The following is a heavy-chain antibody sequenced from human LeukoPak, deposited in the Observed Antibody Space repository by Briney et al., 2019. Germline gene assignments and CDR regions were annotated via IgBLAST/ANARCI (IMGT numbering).Heavy chain of an antibody. CDR1: GGSFSGYY. J-gene: IGHJ3*02. CDR3: ARLGIWATLHAFDI. CDR2: INHSGST. V-gene: IGHV4-34*01. Sequence: SETLSLTCAVYGGSFSGYYWSWIRQPPGKGLEWIGEINHSGSTNYNPSLKSRVTISVDTSKNQFSLKLSSVTAADTAVYYCARLGIWATLHAFDIWGQGTMVTVSS. D-gene: IGHD2-15*01.